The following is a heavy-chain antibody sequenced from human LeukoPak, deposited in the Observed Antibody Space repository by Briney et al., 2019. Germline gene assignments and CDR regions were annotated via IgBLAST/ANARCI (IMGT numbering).Heavy chain of an antibody. CDR1: GFTFDDYA. Sequence: GGSLRLSCAASGFTFDDYAMHWVRQAPGKGLEWVSGISWNSGSIGYADSVKGRFTISRDNAKNSLYLQMNSLRAEDTALYYCAKRGGIAAAGTFDYWGQGTLVTVSS. J-gene: IGHJ4*02. CDR3: AKRGGIAAAGTFDY. CDR2: ISWNSGSI. V-gene: IGHV3-9*01. D-gene: IGHD6-13*01.